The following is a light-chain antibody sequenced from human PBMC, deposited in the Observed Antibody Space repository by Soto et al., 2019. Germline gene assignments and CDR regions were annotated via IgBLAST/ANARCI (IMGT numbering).Light chain of an antibody. CDR3: QQYNSYS. Sequence: EIVMTQSPGTLSLSPGERATLSCRASQSVNSNYLAWYQQKPGQAPRLLIFGASSRATGISDRFGGSGSGTDFTLTISRLEPEDFATYYCQQYNSYSFGQGTKLEIK. CDR2: GAS. J-gene: IGKJ2*01. CDR1: QSVNSNY. V-gene: IGKV3-20*01.